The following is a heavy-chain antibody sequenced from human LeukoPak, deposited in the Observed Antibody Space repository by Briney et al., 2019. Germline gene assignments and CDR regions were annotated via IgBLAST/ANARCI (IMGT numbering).Heavy chain of an antibody. CDR2: IHISGRS. D-gene: IGHD5-12*01. CDR1: GDSMSSHY. Sequence: SETLSLTCSVSGDSMSSHYLSWIRHPAGKGLESIGRIHISGRSNINPSLKSRLTMSVDTSKNHFSLKPVSVTAADTAVYYCAIVGCSGSDYFTDYWGQGTLVTVSS. J-gene: IGHJ4*02. CDR3: AIVGCSGSDYFTDY. V-gene: IGHV4-4*07.